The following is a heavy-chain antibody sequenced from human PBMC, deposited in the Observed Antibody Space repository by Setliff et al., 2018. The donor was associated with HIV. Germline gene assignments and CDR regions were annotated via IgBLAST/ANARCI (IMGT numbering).Heavy chain of an antibody. CDR1: GYSISSGYY. Sequence: PSETLSLTCAVSGYSISSGYYWGWIRQPPGKGLEWIGSIYHSGSTYYNPSLKSRVTISVDTSKNQFSLKLSSVTAADTAVYFCAREGSTSWYADYWGQGTLVTVSS. J-gene: IGHJ4*02. CDR3: AREGSTSWYADY. V-gene: IGHV4-38-2*02. CDR2: IYHSGST. D-gene: IGHD6-13*01.